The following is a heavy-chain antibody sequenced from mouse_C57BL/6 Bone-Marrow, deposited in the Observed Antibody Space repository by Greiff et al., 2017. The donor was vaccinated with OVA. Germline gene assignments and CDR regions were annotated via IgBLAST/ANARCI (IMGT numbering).Heavy chain of an antibody. Sequence: EVQLVESGGGLVKPGGSLKLSCAASGFTFSSYAMSWVRQTPEKRLEWVATISAGGGYTYSPDNVKGRSTISRDNAKNNLYLQMSHLKSEDAAKYDCARDPHLSWDYWGQGTSATVSA. J-gene: IGHJ4*01. V-gene: IGHV5-4*01. CDR3: ARDPHLSWDY. CDR2: ISAGGGYT. CDR1: GFTFSSYA.